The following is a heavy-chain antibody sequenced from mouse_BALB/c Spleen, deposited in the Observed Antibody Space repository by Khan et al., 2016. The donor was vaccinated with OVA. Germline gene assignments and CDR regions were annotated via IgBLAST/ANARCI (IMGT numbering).Heavy chain of an antibody. CDR3: ARLGPGFTY. J-gene: IGHJ3*01. CDR1: GYSITSDYA. V-gene: IGHV3-2*02. Sequence: EVQLQESGPGLVKPSQSLSLTCTVTGYSITSDYAWNWIRQFPGNKLEWMGYIRYSGSTSYNPSLKSRISITRDTSKNQFFLQLNSVTTEDTATYYCARLGPGFTYWGHGTLVTVSA. D-gene: IGHD4-1*01. CDR2: IRYSGST.